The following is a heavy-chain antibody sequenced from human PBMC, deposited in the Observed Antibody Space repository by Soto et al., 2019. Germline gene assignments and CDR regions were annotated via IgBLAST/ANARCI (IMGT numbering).Heavy chain of an antibody. D-gene: IGHD3-22*01. CDR3: ARTRYYYDSSGYYPDY. V-gene: IGHV3-33*03. CDR1: GFTLSSYG. J-gene: IGHJ4*02. Sequence: PVGSLRLSCAASGFTLSSYGMHWVRQAPGKGLEWVAVIWYDGSNKYYADSVKGRFTISRDNAKNSLYLQMNSLRAEDTAVYYCARTRYYYDSSGYYPDYWGQGTLVTVSS. CDR2: IWYDGSNK.